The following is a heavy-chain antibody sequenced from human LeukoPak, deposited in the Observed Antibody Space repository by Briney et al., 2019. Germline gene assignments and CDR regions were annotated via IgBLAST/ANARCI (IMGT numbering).Heavy chain of an antibody. D-gene: IGHD6-13*01. V-gene: IGHV4-34*01. J-gene: IGHJ5*02. Sequence: PSETLSLTCAVYGGSFSGYYWSWIRQPPGKGLEWIGEINHSGSTNCNPSLKSRVTISVDTSKNQFSLKLSSVTAADTAVYYCARQSRIAAAGGWFGPWGQGTLVTVSS. CDR1: GGSFSGYY. CDR3: ARQSRIAAAGGWFGP. CDR2: INHSGST.